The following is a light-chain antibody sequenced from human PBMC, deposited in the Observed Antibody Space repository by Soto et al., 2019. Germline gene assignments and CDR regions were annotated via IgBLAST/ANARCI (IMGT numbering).Light chain of an antibody. CDR2: DTS. CDR3: QQRSNWPLT. V-gene: IGKV3-11*01. J-gene: IGKJ4*01. CDR1: QRVSND. Sequence: EIVLTQSPATLSLSPGQRATLSCRTSQRVSNDLGWYQQKPGQVPRLLIFDTSNRATGIPARFSGSGSGTDFTLTIGNLESEDSAVYYCQQRSNWPLTFGGVTKIDIK.